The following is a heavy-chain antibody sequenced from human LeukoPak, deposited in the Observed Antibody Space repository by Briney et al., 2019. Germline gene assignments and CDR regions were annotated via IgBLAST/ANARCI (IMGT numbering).Heavy chain of an antibody. D-gene: IGHD2-2*01. V-gene: IGHV1-69*13. CDR2: IIPIFGTA. J-gene: IGHJ6*02. CDR3: ARGLIVVVPAAIYYYYYYGMDV. Sequence: GASVKVSCKASGYTFTSYAISWVRQAPGQGLEWMGGIIPIFGTANYAQKFQGRVTITADESTSTAYMELSSLRSEDTAVYYCARGLIVVVPAAIYYYYYYGMDVWGQGTTVTVSS. CDR1: GYTFTSYA.